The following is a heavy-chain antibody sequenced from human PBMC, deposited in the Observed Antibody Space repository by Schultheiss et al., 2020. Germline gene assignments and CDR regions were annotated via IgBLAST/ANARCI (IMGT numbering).Heavy chain of an antibody. CDR1: GFTFSNAW. Sequence: GSLRLSCAASGFTFSNAWMNWVRQAPGKGLEWIGTIYYSGSTYYNPSLKSRVTISVDKSNNKFSLNLSSVTAADTAVYYCAKDIVEVPAAGPYGMDVWGQGTTVTVSS. CDR2: IYYSGST. J-gene: IGHJ6*02. CDR3: AKDIVEVPAAGPYGMDV. V-gene: IGHV4-4*02. D-gene: IGHD2-2*01.